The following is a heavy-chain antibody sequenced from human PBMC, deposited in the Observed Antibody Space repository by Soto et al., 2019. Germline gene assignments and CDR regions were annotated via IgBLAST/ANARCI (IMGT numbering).Heavy chain of an antibody. CDR3: ATGNVDSMLES. J-gene: IGHJ4*02. D-gene: IGHD3-3*01. V-gene: IGHV4-4*02. CDR1: GGSISSRDW. CDR2: IYHGGGT. Sequence: SETLSLTCSVSGGSISSRDWWTWVRQAPGKGLEWIGKIYHGGGTNFSPSLRGRVNISIDKSRKFFSLTLNSVTAADTAIYFCATGNVDSMLESWGRGTLVTGLL.